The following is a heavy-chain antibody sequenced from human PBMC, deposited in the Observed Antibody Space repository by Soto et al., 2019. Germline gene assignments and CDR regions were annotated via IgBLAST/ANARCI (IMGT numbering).Heavy chain of an antibody. J-gene: IGHJ4*02. Sequence: QVQLVESGGGVVQPGRSLTLSCAASGFTFSIYGMHWVRQAPGKGLEWVAVISYDGSNKYYADSVKGRFTISRDNSKNTLYLQMNSLRGEDTALYYCAKETVEYYFDYWGQGTLVTVS. V-gene: IGHV3-30*18. D-gene: IGHD3-3*01. CDR1: GFTFSIYG. CDR2: ISYDGSNK. CDR3: AKETVEYYFDY.